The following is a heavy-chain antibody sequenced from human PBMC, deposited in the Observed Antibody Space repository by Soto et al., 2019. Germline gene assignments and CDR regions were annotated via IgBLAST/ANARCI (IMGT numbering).Heavy chain of an antibody. Sequence: PGGSLRLSCAASGFTVSSNYMSWVRQAPGKGLAWVSVIYSGGSTYYADSGKGRFTIPRDNSKNTLYLQMNSLRAEDTAVYYCARAVIEGYYDSSPYYFDYWGQGTLVTVSS. CDR3: ARAVIEGYYDSSPYYFDY. V-gene: IGHV3-53*01. CDR2: IYSGGST. CDR1: GFTVSSNY. J-gene: IGHJ4*02. D-gene: IGHD3-22*01.